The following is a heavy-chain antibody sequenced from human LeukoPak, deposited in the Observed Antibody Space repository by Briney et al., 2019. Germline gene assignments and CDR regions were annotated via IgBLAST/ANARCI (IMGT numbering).Heavy chain of an antibody. D-gene: IGHD6-19*01. CDR1: GFTFSIYA. V-gene: IGHV3-23*01. Sequence: SGGSLRLSCAASGFTFSIYAMSWVRQAPGKGLEWVSSISGTSGNTYYADSVKGRFAISRDNSKDTLYLQMNSLRAEDTAIYYCAKFRADSSGWLFDYWGQGTLVTVSS. CDR2: ISGTSGNT. CDR3: AKFRADSSGWLFDY. J-gene: IGHJ4*02.